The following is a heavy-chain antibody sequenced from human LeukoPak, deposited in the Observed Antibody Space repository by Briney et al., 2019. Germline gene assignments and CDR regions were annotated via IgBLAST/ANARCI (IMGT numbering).Heavy chain of an antibody. V-gene: IGHV4-39*01. D-gene: IGHD5-18*01. CDR3: ARITRGYSYGLLPY. J-gene: IGHJ4*01. CDR2: INYSGRT. CDR1: GDSISSSSYY. Sequence: PSETLSLTCSVSGDSISSSSYYWGWIRQPPGRGLEWIGNINYSGRTYYSTSLKSRVTISVDTSKNQFSLKLSSVTAADTAVYYCARITRGYSYGLLPYWGQGTLVTVSS.